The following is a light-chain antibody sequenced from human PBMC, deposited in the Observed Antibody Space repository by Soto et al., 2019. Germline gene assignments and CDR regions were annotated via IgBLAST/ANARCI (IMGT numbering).Light chain of an antibody. J-gene: IGKJ4*01. V-gene: IGKV3D-15*01. CDR2: DVS. CDR3: QQYHDWPLT. Sequence: EIVMTQSPATLSVSPGVRATLSCRASQSVSSNFAWYQQRPAQAPRLLIYDVSTRATGVPTRFSGSGSGTEFTLTISSLQSEDFAVYYCQQYHDWPLTFGGGTRVEIK. CDR1: QSVSSN.